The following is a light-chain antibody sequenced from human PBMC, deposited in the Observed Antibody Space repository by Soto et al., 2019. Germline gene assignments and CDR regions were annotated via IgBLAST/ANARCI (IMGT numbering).Light chain of an antibody. J-gene: IGKJ5*01. V-gene: IGKV3-20*01. CDR1: QSVSSSY. Sequence: EIVLTQSPGTLSLSPGERATLSCRASQSVSSSYLAWYQQKPGQAPRLLIYGASSRATGIPDRFSGSGSGTEFTLTISSLQSEDFAVYYCQQYNNWPPITLGQGTRREIK. CDR3: QQYNNWPPIT. CDR2: GAS.